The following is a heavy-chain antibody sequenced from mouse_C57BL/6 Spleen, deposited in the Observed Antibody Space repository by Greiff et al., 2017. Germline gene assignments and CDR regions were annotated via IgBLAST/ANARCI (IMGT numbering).Heavy chain of an antibody. CDR3: AKVWDAWFAY. CDR1: GYTFTSYW. Sequence: QVQLQQPGAELVKPGASVKMSCKASGYTFTSYWITWVKQRPGQGLEWIGDIYPGSGGTNYTEKFKSKATLTVDTSSSTAYMQLSSLTSEDSAVYYCAKVWDAWFAYWGQGTLVTVSA. V-gene: IGHV1-55*01. CDR2: IYPGSGGT. D-gene: IGHD2-10*02. J-gene: IGHJ3*01.